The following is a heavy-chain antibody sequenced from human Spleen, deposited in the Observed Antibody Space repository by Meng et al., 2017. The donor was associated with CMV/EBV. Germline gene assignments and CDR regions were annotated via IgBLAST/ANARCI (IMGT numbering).Heavy chain of an antibody. CDR3: ARGGWELLAFDI. D-gene: IGHD1-26*01. J-gene: IGHJ3*02. V-gene: IGHV4-34*01. CDR1: GGSFSGYY. Sequence: SETLSLTCAVYGGSFSGYYWSWIRQPPGKGLEWMGEINHRGSTNYNPSLKSRVTISVDTSKNQFSLKLSSVTAADTAVYYCARGGWELLAFDIWGQGTMVTVSS. CDR2: INHRGST.